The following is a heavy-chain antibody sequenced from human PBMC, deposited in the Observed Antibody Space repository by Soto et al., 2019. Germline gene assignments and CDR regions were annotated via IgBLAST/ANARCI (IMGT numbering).Heavy chain of an antibody. CDR3: AKGGSNYYDSSAYLTR. V-gene: IGHV1-18*01. CDR2: ISAYNGNT. D-gene: IGHD3-22*01. Sequence: GASVKVCCKASGYTFSRYGISWVRQAPGRGLEWMGWISAYNGNTNHTQKLQGRVTMTTDASTSTAYMELRSLRSDDTAVYFCAKGGSNYYDSSAYLTRWGQGTLVTVSS. CDR1: GYTFSRYG. J-gene: IGHJ4*02.